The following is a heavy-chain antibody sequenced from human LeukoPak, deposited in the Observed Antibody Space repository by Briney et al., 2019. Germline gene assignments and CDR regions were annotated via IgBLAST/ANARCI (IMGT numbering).Heavy chain of an antibody. CDR2: ICSSSSYI. Sequence: AGGSLRLSCAASGFTFSSYSMNWVRQAPGKGLEWVAAICSSSSYIYYADSVRGRFTISRDNSRNTLYLQMNSLRAEDTAVYYCAKDDRWLQFCCWGQGTLVTVSA. CDR1: GFTFSSYS. CDR3: AKDDRWLQFCC. V-gene: IGHV3-21*04. J-gene: IGHJ4*02. D-gene: IGHD5-24*01.